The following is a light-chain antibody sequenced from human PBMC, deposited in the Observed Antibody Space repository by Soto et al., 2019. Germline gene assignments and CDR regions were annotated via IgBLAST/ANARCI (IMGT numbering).Light chain of an antibody. Sequence: ELVLTQSPGTLSLSPGERATLSCRASQTVRNNYLAWYQQKPGQAPRLLIYDASSRATGIPDRFSGGGSGTDFTLTISRLEPEDFAVYYCQQYGSYPLTFGGGTKVDIK. CDR3: QQYGSYPLT. CDR2: DAS. CDR1: QTVRNNY. J-gene: IGKJ4*01. V-gene: IGKV3-20*01.